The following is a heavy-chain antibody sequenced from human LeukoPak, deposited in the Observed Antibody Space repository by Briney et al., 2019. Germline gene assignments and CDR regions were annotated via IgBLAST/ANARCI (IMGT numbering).Heavy chain of an antibody. J-gene: IGHJ4*02. CDR3: ARDRSPATVTYTFGY. Sequence: GGSLRLSCAVYGFTVSSNYISWVRQAPGRGLEWVSVIYSGGSTYFADSVKGRFSISRDNSKNTVYLQMNSMRAEDTAMYYCARDRSPATVTYTFGYWGRGTMVTVSS. D-gene: IGHD4-17*01. CDR2: IYSGGST. V-gene: IGHV3-66*01. CDR1: GFTVSSNY.